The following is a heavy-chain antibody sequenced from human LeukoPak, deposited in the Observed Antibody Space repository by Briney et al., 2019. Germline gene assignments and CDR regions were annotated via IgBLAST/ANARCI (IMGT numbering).Heavy chain of an antibody. Sequence: PGGSLRLSCAASGFTFSSYAMSWVRQAPGKVLEWVSAISGSGGSTYYADSVKGRFTISRDNSKNTLYLQMNSLRAEDTAVYYCAKDDRYSSGWLFDYWGQGTLVTVSS. V-gene: IGHV3-23*01. CDR3: AKDDRYSSGWLFDY. CDR2: ISGSGGST. J-gene: IGHJ4*02. CDR1: GFTFSSYA. D-gene: IGHD6-19*01.